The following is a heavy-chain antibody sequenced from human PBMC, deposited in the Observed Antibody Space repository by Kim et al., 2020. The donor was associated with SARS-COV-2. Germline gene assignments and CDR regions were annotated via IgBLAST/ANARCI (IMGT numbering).Heavy chain of an antibody. CDR1: GYTFTGHY. J-gene: IGHJ6*02. Sequence: ASVKVSCKASGYTFTGHYMHWVRQAPGQGLEWMGRINPNSGGTNYAQKFQGRVTMTRDTSISTAYMELSRLRSDDTAVYYCARALAVADGMDVWGQGTTVTVSS. CDR2: INPNSGGT. V-gene: IGHV1-2*06. D-gene: IGHD6-19*01. CDR3: ARALAVADGMDV.